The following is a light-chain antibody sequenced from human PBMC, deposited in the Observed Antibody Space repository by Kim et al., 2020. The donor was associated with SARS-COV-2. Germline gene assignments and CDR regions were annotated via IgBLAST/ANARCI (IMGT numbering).Light chain of an antibody. J-gene: IGLJ1*01. Sequence: SYELTQPLSVSVALGQTARITCGGNNFGRKNAHWYQQKPGQAPVLVIFRDNNRPSGIPERFSGSTSGNTATLTISSPQAGDEADYYCQAWDGNTTVFGAG. CDR1: NFGRKN. V-gene: IGLV3-9*01. CDR2: RDN. CDR3: QAWDGNTTV.